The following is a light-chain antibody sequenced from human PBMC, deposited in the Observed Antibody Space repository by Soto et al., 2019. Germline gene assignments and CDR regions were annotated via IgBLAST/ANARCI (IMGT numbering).Light chain of an antibody. CDR1: QDIAIY. J-gene: IGKJ4*01. Sequence: IQLTQSPSSLSASVGDRVTITCRASQDIAIYLAWYQQKPGEAPKLLIYAASTLYGGVPSRFSGSGSGTDFALTITSLQAEDFATYYCLQDHSYPLTFGGGTKVDIK. CDR3: LQDHSYPLT. V-gene: IGKV1-9*01. CDR2: AAS.